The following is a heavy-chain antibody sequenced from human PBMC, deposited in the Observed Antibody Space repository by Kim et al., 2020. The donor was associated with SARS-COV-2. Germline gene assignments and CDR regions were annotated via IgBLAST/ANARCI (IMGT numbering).Heavy chain of an antibody. Sequence: GGSLRLSCAASGFTFSNYGMHWVRQAPGKGLEWVAHTSYDESNKYYADSVGGRFTISRDNSKNTLYLQMNTLRVDDTAVYYCAREGSSGSFPDYWGQGT. J-gene: IGHJ4*02. CDR2: TSYDESNK. CDR1: GFTFSNYG. V-gene: IGHV3-30*03. CDR3: AREGSSGSFPDY. D-gene: IGHD3-10*01.